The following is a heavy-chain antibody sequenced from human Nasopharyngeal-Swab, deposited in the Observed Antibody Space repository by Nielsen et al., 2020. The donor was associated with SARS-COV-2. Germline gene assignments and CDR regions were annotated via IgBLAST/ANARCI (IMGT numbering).Heavy chain of an antibody. CDR1: GFTFSSYG. J-gene: IGHJ4*02. CDR2: LWYDGSNK. CDR3: ARDLRCSSTSCYDEAAY. Sequence: GESLKISCAASGFTFSSYGMHWVRQAPGKGLEWVAVLWYDGSNKYYADSVKGRFTISRDNSKNTLYLQMNSLRAEDTAVYYCARDLRCSSTSCYDEAAYWGQGTLVTVSS. V-gene: IGHV3-33*01. D-gene: IGHD2-2*01.